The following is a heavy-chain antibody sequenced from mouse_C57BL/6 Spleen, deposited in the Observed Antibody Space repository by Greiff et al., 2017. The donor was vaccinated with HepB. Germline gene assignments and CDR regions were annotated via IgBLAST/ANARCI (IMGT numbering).Heavy chain of an antibody. Sequence: EVQLVESGGGLVKPGGSLKLSCAASGFTFSDDGMHWVRQAPEKGLEWVAYISSGSSTIYYADTVKGRFTISRDNAKNTLFLQRTSLRSEDTAMYYCARREAYYSNWDAMDYWGQVTSVTVAS. CDR3: ARREAYYSNWDAMDY. CDR2: ISSGSSTI. J-gene: IGHJ4*01. D-gene: IGHD2-5*01. CDR1: GFTFSDDG. V-gene: IGHV5-17*01.